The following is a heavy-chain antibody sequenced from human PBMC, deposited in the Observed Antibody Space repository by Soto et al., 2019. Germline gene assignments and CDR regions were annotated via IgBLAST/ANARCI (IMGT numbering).Heavy chain of an antibody. CDR3: ARVMSGSYLGHGYYFDY. CDR2: IDPNSGGT. D-gene: IGHD1-26*01. CDR1: RYTFTGYY. Sequence: ASVKVSCKXSRYTFTGYYMHWVRQAPGQGLEWMGWIDPNSGGTDYAQKFQGRVTMTRDTSISTAYMELSRLRVDDTAVYYCARVMSGSYLGHGYYFDYWGQGTLVTVSS. V-gene: IGHV1-2*02. J-gene: IGHJ4*02.